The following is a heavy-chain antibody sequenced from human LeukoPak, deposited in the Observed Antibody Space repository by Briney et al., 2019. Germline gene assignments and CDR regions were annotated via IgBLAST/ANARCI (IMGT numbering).Heavy chain of an antibody. CDR3: ARTGDTERYEY. V-gene: IGHV3-33*08. J-gene: IGHJ4*02. CDR2: IRYDGSKQ. CDR1: GFTLSSYW. Sequence: PGGSLRLSCAASGFTLSSYWMSWVRQAPGKGLEWVALIRYDGSKQDYADSVNGRFTISRDNSKNTLHLQMNSLRAEDTAVYYCARTGDTERYEYWGQGALVTVSS. D-gene: IGHD5-18*01.